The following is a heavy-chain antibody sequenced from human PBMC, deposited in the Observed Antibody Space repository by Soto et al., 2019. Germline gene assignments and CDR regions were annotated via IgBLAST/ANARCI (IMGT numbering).Heavy chain of an antibody. CDR3: ANYWGDYNHYALGH. CDR2: ISYSSGDTT. Sequence: GGSLRLSCAASGFTFSTYAMAWVRQAPGKGLEWVSAISYSSGDTTLYTDSVKGRFTISRDNSKNTLYLQMSSLRAEDTAIYYCANYWGDYNHYALGHWAQGT. D-gene: IGHD4-4*01. CDR1: GFTFSTYA. J-gene: IGHJ4*02. V-gene: IGHV3-23*01.